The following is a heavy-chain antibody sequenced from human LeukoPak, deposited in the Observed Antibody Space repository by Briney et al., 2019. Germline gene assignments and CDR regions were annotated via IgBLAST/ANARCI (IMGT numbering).Heavy chain of an antibody. CDR1: GHTFTSYY. CDR3: ARVYCSSTSCYQLDY. V-gene: IGHV1-46*01. Sequence: ASVKVSCKASGHTFTSYYMHLVRQAPGQGLEWMGIINPSGGSTSYAQKFQGRVTMTRDTSTSTVYMELSSLRSEDTAVYYCARVYCSSTSCYQLDYWGQGTLVTVSS. CDR2: INPSGGST. D-gene: IGHD2-2*01. J-gene: IGHJ4*02.